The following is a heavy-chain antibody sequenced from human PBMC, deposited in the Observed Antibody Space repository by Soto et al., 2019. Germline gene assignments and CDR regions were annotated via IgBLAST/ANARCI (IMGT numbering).Heavy chain of an antibody. CDR2: TYWDDDN. Sequence: QITLNESGPTQVKPRQTLTLTCTFSGFSLTTSGVGVGWIRQSPGKAPAWLALTYWDDDNRYSPSLKSRLTITKVTSKMQAVLTMADLDPADTATYYCAHRVLRTVFGLVTTTAIYFDFWCQGTPVAVSS. CDR1: GFSLTTSGVG. V-gene: IGHV2-5*02. D-gene: IGHD3-3*01. CDR3: AHRVLRTVFGLVTTTAIYFDF. J-gene: IGHJ4*02.